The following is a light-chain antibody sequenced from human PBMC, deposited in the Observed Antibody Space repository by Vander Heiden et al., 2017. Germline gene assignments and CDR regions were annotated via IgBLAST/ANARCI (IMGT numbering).Light chain of an antibody. J-gene: IGLJ2*01. CDR1: SRDVDIYNS. Sequence: QSAPTQPASVSASPGQSITLSCTGTSRDVDIYNSVSWYQQYPGKTPKLIIYDGTDRPSGVSDHFSGSKSGNTASLAISELQIEDEADYCCSACLRNTGIFGGGTKLTVL. CDR2: DGT. V-gene: IGLV2-14*03. CDR3: SACLRNTGI.